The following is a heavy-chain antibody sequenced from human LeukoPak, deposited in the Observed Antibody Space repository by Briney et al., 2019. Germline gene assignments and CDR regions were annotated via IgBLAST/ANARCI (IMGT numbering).Heavy chain of an antibody. V-gene: IGHV3-48*01. D-gene: IGHD5-12*01. CDR2: ISSGGSTI. J-gene: IGHJ2*01. CDR1: GFIFSNYD. CDR3: ARDENGDSDFDL. Sequence: GGSLRLSCAASGFIFSNYDMSWDRQAPGKGLEWVSFISSGGSTIFYADSVKGRFTISRDDAKNSLYVQMNNLRVEDTAVYYCARDENGDSDFDLWGRGTLVTVSS.